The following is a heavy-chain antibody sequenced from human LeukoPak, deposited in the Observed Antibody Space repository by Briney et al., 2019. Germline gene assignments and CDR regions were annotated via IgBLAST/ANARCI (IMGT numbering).Heavy chain of an antibody. CDR3: ARDDSSAYPH. V-gene: IGHV3-74*01. CDR1: GFIFSSYW. CDR2: INSDGSSS. Sequence: GGSLRLSCAASGFIFSSYWMHWVRQAPGKGLVWVSRINSDGSSSSYADSVQGRFTISRDNAKNTLFLQMNSLRAEDTAVYYRARDDSSAYPHWGQGTLVTVSS. J-gene: IGHJ4*02. D-gene: IGHD3-22*01.